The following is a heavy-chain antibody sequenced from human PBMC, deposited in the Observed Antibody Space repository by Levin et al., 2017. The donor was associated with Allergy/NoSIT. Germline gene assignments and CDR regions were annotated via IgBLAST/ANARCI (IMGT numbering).Heavy chain of an antibody. J-gene: IGHJ3*01. CDR1: GFSLTISGMR. Sequence: SGPTLVKPTPTLTLTCTFSGFSLTISGMRVFWIRQPPGKALEWLARIDWDDDKFYSTSLKTRLTISKDTSKNQVVLTMANMDPVDTGTYYCARGIPGTNDAYDFWGQGTMVTVSS. CDR3: ARGIPGTNDAYDF. V-gene: IGHV2-70*04. D-gene: IGHD1-20*01. CDR2: IDWDDDK.